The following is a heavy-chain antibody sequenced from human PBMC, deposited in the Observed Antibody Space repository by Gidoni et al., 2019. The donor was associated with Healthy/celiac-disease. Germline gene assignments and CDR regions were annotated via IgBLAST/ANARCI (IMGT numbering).Heavy chain of an antibody. J-gene: IGHJ4*02. CDR3: ARYSSWRIGFDY. V-gene: IGHV4-34*01. Sequence: QVQLQQWGAGLLKPSETLSLTCAVYGGSFSGYYWSWIRQPPGKGLEWIGEINHSGSTNYNPSLKSRVTISVDTSKNQFSLKLSSVTAADTAVYYCARYSSWRIGFDYWGQGTLVTVSS. CDR2: INHSGST. D-gene: IGHD6-13*01. CDR1: GGSFSGYY.